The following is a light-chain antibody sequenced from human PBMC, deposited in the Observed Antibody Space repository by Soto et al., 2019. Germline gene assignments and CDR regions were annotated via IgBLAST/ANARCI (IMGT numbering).Light chain of an antibody. Sequence: EIVLTQSPATLSLSPGERATLSCRASQSVSESLAWYQQKPGQAPRLLIYDVSYRPTGIPVRFSGSGSGTDFTLTISRLEPEDVASYYCQHYGTAPRTFGEGTKVDIK. J-gene: IGKJ4*02. CDR1: QSVSES. CDR2: DVS. CDR3: QHYGTAPRT. V-gene: IGKV3-11*01.